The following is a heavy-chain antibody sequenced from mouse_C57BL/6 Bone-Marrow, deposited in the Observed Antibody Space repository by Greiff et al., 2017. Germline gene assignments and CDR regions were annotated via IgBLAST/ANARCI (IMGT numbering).Heavy chain of an antibody. CDR3: ARSRDGYSDARDY. CDR2: IRNKANGYTT. D-gene: IGHD2-3*01. V-gene: IGHV7-3*01. Sequence: EVMLVESGGGLVQPGGSLSLSCAASGFTFTDYYMSWVRQPPGKALEWLGFIRNKANGYTTEYSASVKGRFTISRDNSQSILYLQMNALRAEDSATYYCARSRDGYSDARDYWGQGTSVTVSS. CDR1: GFTFTDYY. J-gene: IGHJ4*01.